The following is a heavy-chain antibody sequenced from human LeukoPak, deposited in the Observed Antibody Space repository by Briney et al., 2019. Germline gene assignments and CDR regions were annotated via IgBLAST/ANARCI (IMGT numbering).Heavy chain of an antibody. CDR3: AKGGIAVAGLLFDY. CDR1: GFTFSSYA. D-gene: IGHD6-19*01. Sequence: GGSLRLSCAASGFTFSSYAMSWVRQAPGKGLEWVSAISGSGGSTYYADSVKGRFTISRDNAKNSLYLQMNSLRAEDTALYYCAKGGIAVAGLLFDYWGQGTLVTVSS. J-gene: IGHJ4*02. CDR2: ISGSGGST. V-gene: IGHV3-23*01.